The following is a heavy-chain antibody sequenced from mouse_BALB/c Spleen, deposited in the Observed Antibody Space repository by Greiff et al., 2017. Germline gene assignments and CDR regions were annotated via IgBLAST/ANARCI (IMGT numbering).Heavy chain of an antibody. V-gene: IGHV5-17*02. CDR1: GFTFSSFG. D-gene: IGHD1-2*01. Sequence: EVQLVESGGGLVQPGGSRKLSCAASGFTFSSFGMHWVRQAPEKGLEWVAYISSGSSTIYYADTVKGRFTISRDNPKNTLFLQMTSLRSEDTAMYYCARLGHYYGFDYWGQGTTLTVSS. J-gene: IGHJ2*01. CDR2: ISSGSSTI. CDR3: ARLGHYYGFDY.